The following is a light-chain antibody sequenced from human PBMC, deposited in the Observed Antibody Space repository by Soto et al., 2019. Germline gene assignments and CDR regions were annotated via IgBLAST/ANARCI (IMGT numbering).Light chain of an antibody. Sequence: QAVVTQPPSASGTPGQRVTISCSGSSSNIGSNYVYWYQQLPGTAPKLLIYRNNQRPSGVPDRFSGSKSGTSASLAISGLRSEDEADYYCAAWDDSLSGAVFGGGTPLTVL. CDR2: RNN. CDR3: AAWDDSLSGAV. V-gene: IGLV1-47*01. J-gene: IGLJ7*01. CDR1: SSNIGSNY.